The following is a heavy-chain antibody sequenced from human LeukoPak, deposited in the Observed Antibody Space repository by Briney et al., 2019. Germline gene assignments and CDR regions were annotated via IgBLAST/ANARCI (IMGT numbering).Heavy chain of an antibody. CDR2: ISGSGGST. CDR1: GFTFSSYA. J-gene: IGHJ4*02. Sequence: GGSLRPSCAASGFTFSSYAMSWVRQAPGKGLEWVSAISGSGGSTYYADSVKGRFTISRDNSENTLYLQMNSLRAEDTAVYYCAKDPHDFWSGYYWVSFDYWGQGTLVTVSS. D-gene: IGHD3-3*01. CDR3: AKDPHDFWSGYYWVSFDY. V-gene: IGHV3-23*01.